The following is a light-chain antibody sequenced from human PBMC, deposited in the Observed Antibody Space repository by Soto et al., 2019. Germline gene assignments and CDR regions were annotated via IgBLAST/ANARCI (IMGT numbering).Light chain of an antibody. CDR3: QQRRT. V-gene: IGKV3-11*01. Sequence: EIVLTQSPATLSLSPGETATLSCRASQSVSSYLAWYQQKPGQAPRLLIYDVSNRATGIPARFSGSGSGTDFTLTISSLEPEDFTVYYCQQRRTFGGGTKVEIK. CDR2: DVS. CDR1: QSVSSY. J-gene: IGKJ4*01.